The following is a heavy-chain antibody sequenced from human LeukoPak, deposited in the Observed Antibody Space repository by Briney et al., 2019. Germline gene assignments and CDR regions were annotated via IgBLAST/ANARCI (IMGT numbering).Heavy chain of an antibody. J-gene: IGHJ5*02. CDR2: IIPIFGTA. CDR1: GGTFSSYA. CDR3: ARGEGYCSGGSCHSYNWFDP. V-gene: IGHV1-69*06. D-gene: IGHD2-15*01. Sequence: ASVKVSRKASGGTFSSYAISWVRQAPGQGLEWMGGIIPIFGTANYAQKFQGRVTITADKSTSTAYMELSSLRSEDTAVYYCARGEGYCSGGSCHSYNWFDPWGQGTLVTVSS.